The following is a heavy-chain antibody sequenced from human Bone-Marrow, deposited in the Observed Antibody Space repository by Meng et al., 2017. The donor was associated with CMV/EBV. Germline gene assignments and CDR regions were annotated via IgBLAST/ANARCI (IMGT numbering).Heavy chain of an antibody. D-gene: IGHD4-17*01. J-gene: IGHJ4*02. V-gene: IGHV4-59*01. CDR1: GGSISSYY. CDR3: ARYPRDYGDYMDY. Sequence: SETLSLTCTVSGGSISSYYWSWIRQPPGKGLEWIGYIYYSGSTNYNPSLKSRVTISVDTSKNQFSLKRSSVTAADTAVYYCARYPRDYGDYMDYSGQGTLVTVSS. CDR2: IYYSGST.